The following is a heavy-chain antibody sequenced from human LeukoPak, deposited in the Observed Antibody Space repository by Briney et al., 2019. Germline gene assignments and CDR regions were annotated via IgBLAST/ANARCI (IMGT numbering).Heavy chain of an antibody. V-gene: IGHV3-7*01. CDR3: VKSLSRSFEV. Sequence: PGGSLRLSCAASGFTFSSVWMSWVRQAPGKGLEWVANINLEGSTKEYVDSVRGRFTISRDNAKNSLSLQMSYLRVEDTAVYYCVKSLSRSFEVWGQGTVVTVSS. D-gene: IGHD6-13*01. J-gene: IGHJ3*01. CDR1: GFTFSSVW. CDR2: INLEGSTK.